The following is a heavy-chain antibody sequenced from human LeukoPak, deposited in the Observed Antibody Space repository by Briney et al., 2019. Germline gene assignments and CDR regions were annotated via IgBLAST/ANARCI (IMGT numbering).Heavy chain of an antibody. V-gene: IGHV3-7*03. CDR2: IKQDGSEK. CDR1: GFTFSSYW. CDR3: ARDRVSSGWYFDY. J-gene: IGHJ4*02. Sequence: GGSLSLSCAASGFTFSSYWMSWVRQAPGKGLEWVANIKQDGSEKYYVDSVKGRFTISRDNAKNSLYLQMNSLRAEDTAVYYCARDRVSSGWYFDYWGQGTLVTVSS. D-gene: IGHD6-19*01.